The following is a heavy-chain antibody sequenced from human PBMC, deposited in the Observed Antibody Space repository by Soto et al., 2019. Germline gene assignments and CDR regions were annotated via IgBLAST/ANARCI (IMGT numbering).Heavy chain of an antibody. Sequence: GGSLRLSCAAAGFDFEDYAMHWVRQVPGKGLEWVSLTNSDGTDSYYMDSVKGRFTISRDNAKSTLYLQMDRLRPEDTALYFCAKSLYYYDSSPLGHWGQGTLVTVSS. D-gene: IGHD3-22*01. J-gene: IGHJ4*02. CDR3: AKSLYYYDSSPLGH. CDR1: GFDFEDYA. CDR2: TNSDGTDS. V-gene: IGHV3-43D*04.